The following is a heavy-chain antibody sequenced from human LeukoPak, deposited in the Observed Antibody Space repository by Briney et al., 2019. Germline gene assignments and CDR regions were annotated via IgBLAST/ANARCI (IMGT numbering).Heavy chain of an antibody. J-gene: IGHJ4*02. D-gene: IGHD3-22*01. CDR2: IIPILGIA. V-gene: IGHV1-69*10. CDR3: AATYDSSGYYRTYFDY. CDR1: GGTFISYA. Sequence: ASVKVSCKASGGTFISYAISWVRQAPGQGLEWMGGIIPILGIANYAQKFQGRVTITADKSTSTVYMELSSLRSEDTAVYYCAATYDSSGYYRTYFDYWGQGTLVTVSS.